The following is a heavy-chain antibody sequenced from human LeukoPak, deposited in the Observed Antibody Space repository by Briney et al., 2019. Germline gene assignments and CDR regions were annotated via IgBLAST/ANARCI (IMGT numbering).Heavy chain of an antibody. V-gene: IGHV1-2*02. J-gene: IGHJ5*02. CDR2: INPNSGGT. Sequence: GASVKVSCKASGYTFTGYYMHWVRQAPGQRLEWMGWINPNSGGTNYAQKFQGRVTMTRDTSISTAYMELSRLRSDDTAVYYCAREVLRAAGSFSPWGQGTLVTVSS. CDR3: AREVLRAAGSFSP. CDR1: GYTFTGYY. D-gene: IGHD6-13*01.